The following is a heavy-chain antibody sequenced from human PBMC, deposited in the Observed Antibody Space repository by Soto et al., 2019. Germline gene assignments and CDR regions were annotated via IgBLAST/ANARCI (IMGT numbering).Heavy chain of an antibody. D-gene: IGHD6-13*01. V-gene: IGHV4-39*01. J-gene: IGHJ5*02. Sequence: NPSETLSLTCTVSGGSISSSSYYWGWIRQPPGKGLEWIGNIYYTGSTYYNPSLKSRVTMSVDTSKNQFSLKLSSVTAADTAVYYCARPSHYAAAPFAPWGQGTLVTVSS. CDR3: ARPSHYAAAPFAP. CDR1: GGSISSSSYY. CDR2: IYYTGST.